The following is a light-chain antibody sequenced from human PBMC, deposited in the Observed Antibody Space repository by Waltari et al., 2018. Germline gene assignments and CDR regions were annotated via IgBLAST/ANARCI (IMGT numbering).Light chain of an antibody. Sequence: DIQMTQSPSTLSASVGDRVTITCRASQGISSWLAWYQQKPGKDPKLRCYDASSLESGVPSRFSGTGSGTEFTLTISSLQPDDFATYCCQQYNSYSETFGQGTKLEIK. CDR2: DAS. CDR1: QGISSW. CDR3: QQYNSYSET. J-gene: IGKJ2*01. V-gene: IGKV1-5*01.